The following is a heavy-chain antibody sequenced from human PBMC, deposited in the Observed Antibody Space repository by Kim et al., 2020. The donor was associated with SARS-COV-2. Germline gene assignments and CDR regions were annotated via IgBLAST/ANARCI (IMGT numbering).Heavy chain of an antibody. CDR2: ITDSGSP. V-gene: IGHV4-34*01. CDR3: ARGRVGVVTAPVLGLGPFYEYFILDV. J-gene: IGHJ6*02. Sequence: SETLSLTCAVYGGSFSGHSWSWVRQPPGQGLEWIGEITDSGSPKYNPSLKSRLTISLDVYKNQFSLQLTSVTAADTGLYYCARGRVGVVTAPVLGLGPFYEYFILDVWGHGTTVTVSS. D-gene: IGHD1-26*01. CDR1: GGSFSGHS.